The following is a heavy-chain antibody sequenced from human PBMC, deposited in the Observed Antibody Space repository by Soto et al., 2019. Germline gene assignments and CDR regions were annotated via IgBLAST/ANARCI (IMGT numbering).Heavy chain of an antibody. CDR1: GYNFDSNW. CDR2: IYPRDSDT. Sequence: GESLKISCKGSGYNFDSNWIAWVRQVPGKVLEWMGIIYPRDSDTRYSPSFQGQVTMSADKSISFAYLQWSSLKASDTAIYYCARRSRSGYDWLDYNWFDPWGQGXLVTVHS. D-gene: IGHD5-12*01. V-gene: IGHV5-51*01. J-gene: IGHJ5*02. CDR3: ARRSRSGYDWLDYNWFDP.